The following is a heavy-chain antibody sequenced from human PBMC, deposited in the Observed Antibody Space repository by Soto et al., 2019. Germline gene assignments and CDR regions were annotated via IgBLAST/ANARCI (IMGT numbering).Heavy chain of an antibody. CDR3: ARGVSAGVDY. V-gene: IGHV1-8*01. J-gene: IGHJ4*02. CDR1: GYSFTSLD. Sequence: ASVKVSCKASGYSFTSLDINWVRQTAGQGLEWMGWMQPSTGRTGYAQKFQGRVTMTRDTAINTAYMELTTLTSDDTAFYYCARGVSAGVDYWGQGTLVTVSS. CDR2: MQPSTGRT. D-gene: IGHD1-26*01.